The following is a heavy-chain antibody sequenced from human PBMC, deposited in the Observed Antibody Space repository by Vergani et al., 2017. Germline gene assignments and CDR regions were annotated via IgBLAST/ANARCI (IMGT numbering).Heavy chain of an antibody. V-gene: IGHV3-49*04. CDR1: GFSFGDYA. J-gene: IGHJ4*02. CDR2: IRNKAYGGTT. CDR3: XRGRGYSFGYSDY. D-gene: IGHD5-18*01. Sequence: EVQLVESGGGLVPPGRSLRLSCAASGFSFGDYAMTWVRQAPGKGLEWVAFIRNKAYGGTTEYAASVKGRFTISRDDSKRLAYLQLSGLKTEDTAVYFCXRGRGYSFGYSDYGGQGTLVTVSS.